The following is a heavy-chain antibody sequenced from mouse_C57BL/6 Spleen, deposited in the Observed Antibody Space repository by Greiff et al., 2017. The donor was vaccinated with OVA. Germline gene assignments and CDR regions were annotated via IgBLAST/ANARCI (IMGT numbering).Heavy chain of an antibody. V-gene: IGHV1-18*01. D-gene: IGHD2-3*01. Sequence: VQLKESGPELVKPGASVKIPCKASGYTFTDYNMDWVKQSHGKSLEWIGDINPNNGGTIYNQKFKGKATLTVDKSSSTAYMELRSLTSEDTAVYYCARRLLNYYAMDYWGQGTSVTVSS. CDR1: GYTFTDYN. CDR3: ARRLLNYYAMDY. CDR2: INPNNGGT. J-gene: IGHJ4*01.